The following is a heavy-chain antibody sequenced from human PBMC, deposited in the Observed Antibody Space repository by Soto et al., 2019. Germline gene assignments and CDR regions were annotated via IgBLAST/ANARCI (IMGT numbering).Heavy chain of an antibody. J-gene: IGHJ4*02. CDR2: MRRTGDNT. V-gene: IGHV3-23*01. CDR3: AKDPSNSTPLYSFDS. D-gene: IGHD2-2*01. Sequence: WSSLGLSCAASGSTLSIYDMTWVRQSPGKGLEWVSSMRRTGDNTYYADSLKVRFIISRDNSKNPLYLQMNSLRAEDTAIYYCAKDPSNSTPLYSFDSWGPGSLDSVSS. CDR1: GSTLSIYD.